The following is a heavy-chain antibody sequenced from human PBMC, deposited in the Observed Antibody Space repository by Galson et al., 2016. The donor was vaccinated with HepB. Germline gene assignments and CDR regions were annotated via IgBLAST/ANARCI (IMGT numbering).Heavy chain of an antibody. Sequence: SVKVSCKASGGTFRSYAFSWVRQAPGQGLEWMGGIIPIFGTANYAQKFQGRVTITADESTSTVYMEVSSLRSGDTAMYYCARVTGSSSWYVGNWYFDVWGRGTLVTVSS. V-gene: IGHV1-69*13. J-gene: IGHJ2*01. D-gene: IGHD2-2*01. CDR1: GGTFRSYA. CDR3: ARVTGSSSWYVGNWYFDV. CDR2: IIPIFGTA.